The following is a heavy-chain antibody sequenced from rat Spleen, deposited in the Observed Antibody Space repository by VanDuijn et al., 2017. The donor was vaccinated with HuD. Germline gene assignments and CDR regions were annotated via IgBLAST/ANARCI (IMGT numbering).Heavy chain of an antibody. CDR1: GFTFSDYN. J-gene: IGHJ3*01. CDR3: TTIVWGRVPNWFAY. CDR2: ISPSGGST. Sequence: EVQLVESGGGLVQPGRSLKLSCAASGFTFSDYNMAWVRQAPTKGLEWVASISPSGGSTYYPDSVKGRFTISRDNAKSTLYLQMDSLRSEDTATYYCTTIVWGRVPNWFAYWGQGTLVTVSS. D-gene: IGHD1-4*01. V-gene: IGHV5-27*01.